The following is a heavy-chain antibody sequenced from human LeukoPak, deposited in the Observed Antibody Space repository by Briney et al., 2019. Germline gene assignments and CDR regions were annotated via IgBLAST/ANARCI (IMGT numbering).Heavy chain of an antibody. CDR2: ISSSDNDI. CDR3: ARAYRSRSYYGY. Sequence: QTGGSLRLSCAASGFTFSSYEMNWVRQAPGKGLEWVSYISSSDNDIYYAESVKGRFTISRDNGENSLYLYMSSLRVDDTAVYYCARAYRSRSYYGYWGQGTLVIVS. D-gene: IGHD3-10*01. J-gene: IGHJ4*02. CDR1: GFTFSSYE. V-gene: IGHV3-48*03.